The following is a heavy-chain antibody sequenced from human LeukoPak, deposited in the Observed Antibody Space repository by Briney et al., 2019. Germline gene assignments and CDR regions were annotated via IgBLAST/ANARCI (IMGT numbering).Heavy chain of an antibody. D-gene: IGHD6-19*01. CDR2: TYYRSKLYN. CDR3: ARDPFTSGWPRD. Sequence: SQTLSLTCAISGDSFTSNSAAWNWIRQSPSRGLEWLGRTYYRSKLYNDYAVSVKGRITIDPDTSKNQFSLQLKSVTPEDTAVYYCARDPFTSGWPRDWGQGTLVTVSS. V-gene: IGHV6-1*01. J-gene: IGHJ4*02. CDR1: GDSFTSNSAA.